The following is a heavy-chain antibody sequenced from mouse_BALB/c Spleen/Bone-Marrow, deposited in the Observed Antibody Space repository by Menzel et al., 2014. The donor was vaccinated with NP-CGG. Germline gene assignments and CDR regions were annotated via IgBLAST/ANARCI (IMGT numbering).Heavy chain of an antibody. V-gene: IGHV1-14*01. CDR2: IIPSNDVT. J-gene: IGHJ4*01. Sequence: CGPELVKPGASVKMSCKASGYTFTSYVMHWVKQKPGQGLERIGYIIPSNDVTKYNEKFKGKATLTSDKSSSTAYMELSSLTSEDSAVYYCARKRGGAMDYWGPGTSVTVSS. CDR3: ARKRGGAMDY. CDR1: GYTFTSYV.